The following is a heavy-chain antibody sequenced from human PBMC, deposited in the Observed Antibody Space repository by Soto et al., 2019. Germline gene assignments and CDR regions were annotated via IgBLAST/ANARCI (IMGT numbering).Heavy chain of an antibody. Sequence: VQLVESGGGVVQPGRSLRLSCAASGFTFSSYGMHWVRQAPGKGLEWVAVIWYDGSNKYYADSVKGRFTISRDNSKNTLYLQMNSLRAEDTAVYYCARGDFWSGYSTPADYWGQGTLVTVSS. J-gene: IGHJ4*02. D-gene: IGHD3-3*01. V-gene: IGHV3-33*01. CDR3: ARGDFWSGYSTPADY. CDR1: GFTFSSYG. CDR2: IWYDGSNK.